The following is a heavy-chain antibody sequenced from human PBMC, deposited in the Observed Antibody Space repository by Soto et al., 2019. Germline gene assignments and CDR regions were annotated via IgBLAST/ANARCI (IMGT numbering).Heavy chain of an antibody. CDR3: ARVGGFGATTIDY. CDR1: GGSISSGDYY. J-gene: IGHJ4*02. CDR2: IYYSGRT. D-gene: IGHD3-10*01. V-gene: IGHV4-30-4*01. Sequence: QVQLQESGPGLVKPSQTLSLTCTVSGGSISSGDYYWSWSRQPPGKGLEWIGYIYYSGRTYYNPSLKTRVTISVDTSKTPFSLKQSSVTASDTAVAYCARVGGFGATTIDYWGQGPLVTVSS.